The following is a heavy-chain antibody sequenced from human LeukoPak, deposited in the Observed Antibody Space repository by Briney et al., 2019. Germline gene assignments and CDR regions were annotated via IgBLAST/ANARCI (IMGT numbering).Heavy chain of an antibody. CDR3: AREDYGRSCYYYGMDV. J-gene: IGHJ6*02. D-gene: IGHD4-17*01. CDR2: IYSGGST. CDR1: GFTVSSNY. V-gene: IGHV3-66*01. Sequence: GGSLRLSCAASGFTVSSNYMSWVRQAPGKGLEWVSVIYSGGSTYYADSVKGRFTISRDNSKNTLYLQMNSLRAEDTAVYYCAREDYGRSCYYYGMDVWGQGTTVTVSS.